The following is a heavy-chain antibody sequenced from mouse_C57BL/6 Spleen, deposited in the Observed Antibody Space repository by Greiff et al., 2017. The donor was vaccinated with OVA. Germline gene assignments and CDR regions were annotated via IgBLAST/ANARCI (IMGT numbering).Heavy chain of an antibody. CDR1: GYAFSSSW. D-gene: IGHD2-4*01. CDR2: IYPGDGDT. CDR3: AREGYYDYLYYFDY. Sequence: VKLVESGPELVKPGASVKISCKASGYAFSSSWMNWVKQRPGKGLEWIGRIYPGDGDTNYNGKFKGKATLTADKSSSTAYMQLSSLTSEDSAVYFCAREGYYDYLYYFDYWGQGTTLTVSS. V-gene: IGHV1-82*01. J-gene: IGHJ2*01.